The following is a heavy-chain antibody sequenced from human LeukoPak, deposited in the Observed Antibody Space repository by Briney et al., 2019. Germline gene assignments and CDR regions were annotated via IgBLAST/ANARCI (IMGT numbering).Heavy chain of an antibody. V-gene: IGHV4-34*01. J-gene: IGHJ3*02. D-gene: IGHD2-15*01. CDR1: GGSFGGYH. CDR3: ARGRYCSADICSGGDAFDI. CDR2: ITHGGST. Sequence: PSETLSLTCAVYGGSFGGYHWTWIRQPPGKGLEWIGEITHGGSTNYNPSLKSRVTMSVDTSKNQFSLKLSSVTAADTAVYYCARGRYCSADICSGGDAFDIWGQGTMVSVSS.